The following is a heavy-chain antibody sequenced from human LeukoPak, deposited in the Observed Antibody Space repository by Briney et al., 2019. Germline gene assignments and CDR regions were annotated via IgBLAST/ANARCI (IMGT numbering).Heavy chain of an antibody. CDR1: GGSISSSSYN. D-gene: IGHD3-22*01. Sequence: PSETLSLTCTVSGGSISSSSYNWDWIRQPPGKGLEWIGSIYYSGSTYYNPSLKSRVTISVDTSKNQFSLKLSSVTAADTAVYYCARDAYYYDSSGYSNIDYWGQGTLVTVSS. J-gene: IGHJ4*02. V-gene: IGHV4-39*07. CDR3: ARDAYYYDSSGYSNIDY. CDR2: IYYSGST.